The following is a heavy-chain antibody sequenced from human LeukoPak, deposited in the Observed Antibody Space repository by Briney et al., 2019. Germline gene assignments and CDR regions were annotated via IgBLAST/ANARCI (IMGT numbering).Heavy chain of an antibody. CDR1: GYTFTSYD. J-gene: IGHJ4*02. Sequence: ASVKVSCKASGYTFTSYDINWVRQAPGQGLEWMGWISPHTGGSNLAQTFQGRVTMTRDTSTSTVHMELSRLTSDDTAMYYCARGLAYYDSSGYPTMWGQGTLVTVSS. D-gene: IGHD3-22*01. CDR3: ARGLAYYDSSGYPTM. V-gene: IGHV1-2*02. CDR2: ISPHTGGS.